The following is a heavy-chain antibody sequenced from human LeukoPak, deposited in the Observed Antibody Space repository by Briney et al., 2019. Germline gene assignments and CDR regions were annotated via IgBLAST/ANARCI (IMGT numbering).Heavy chain of an antibody. CDR3: ARDLHGRYSYGYRH. V-gene: IGHV3-30*03. D-gene: IGHD5-18*01. CDR1: GFIFSNYG. Sequence: GGSLRLSCAASGFIFSNYGMHWVRQAPGKGLEWVAVISYDGSNQHKADSVRGRFTISRDNSKNTLYLQMNSLRAEDTAVYYCARDLHGRYSYGYRHWGQGALVTVSS. J-gene: IGHJ4*02. CDR2: ISYDGSNQ.